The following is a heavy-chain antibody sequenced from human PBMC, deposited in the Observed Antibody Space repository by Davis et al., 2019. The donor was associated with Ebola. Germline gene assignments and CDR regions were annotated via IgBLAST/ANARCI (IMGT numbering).Heavy chain of an antibody. CDR1: GYTPTELA. Sequence: ASVKVSCKVSGYTPTELAMHWVRQAPGKGLEWMGGFDPEDDEIIYAQKFQGRVTMTEDTSTDTAYVELSSLRSEDTAVYYCTTRRHGREFLSDYPDYFGMDVWGQGTTVTVSS. D-gene: IGHD3-3*01. CDR2: FDPEDDEI. J-gene: IGHJ6*02. V-gene: IGHV1-24*01. CDR3: TTRRHGREFLSDYPDYFGMDV.